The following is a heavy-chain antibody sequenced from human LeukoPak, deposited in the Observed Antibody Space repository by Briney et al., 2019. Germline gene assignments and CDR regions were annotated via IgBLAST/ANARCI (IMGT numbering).Heavy chain of an antibody. Sequence: GSLRLSCAASGFTFSSYWMHWVRQAPGKGLVWVSRINTDGSSTSYADSVKGRYTISRDNAKNTLYLQMNSLRAEDTAVYYCAREAEWYQHYCFDYWGQGTLVTVSS. CDR1: GFTFSSYW. V-gene: IGHV3-74*01. CDR2: INTDGSST. D-gene: IGHD2-2*01. J-gene: IGHJ4*02. CDR3: AREAEWYQHYCFDY.